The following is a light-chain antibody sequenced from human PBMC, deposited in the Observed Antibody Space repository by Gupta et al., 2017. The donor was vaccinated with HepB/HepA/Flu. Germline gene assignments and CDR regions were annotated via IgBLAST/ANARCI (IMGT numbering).Light chain of an antibody. CDR1: PGISNF. CDR3: QQRASWPPT. J-gene: IGKJ3*01. Sequence: VLTQSPATLPLSPGERATLSCRTSPGISNFLNWSQQRPGQAPRRLIYDTSNRAAGIPARSSGSGSGADFTLPISNREPEELALYYCQQRASWPPTFGPGTKVHIK. V-gene: IGKV3-11*01. CDR2: DTS.